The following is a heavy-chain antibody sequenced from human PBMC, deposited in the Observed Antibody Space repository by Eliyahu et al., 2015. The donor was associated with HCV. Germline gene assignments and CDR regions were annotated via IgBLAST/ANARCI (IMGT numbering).Heavy chain of an antibody. CDR1: GFTFSSSA. V-gene: IGHV3-30*18. CDR2: ISNDGSKT. Sequence: QVQLVESGGGVVQPGRSLRLSCEASGFTFSSSAMHWVRQAPGKGLEWVAIISNDGSKTAHADSMKGRFTISRDNSKNTLYLQMNSLRAEDTAVYYCTKSAYCGGDYCYLIDYWGQGTLVTVSS. CDR3: TKSAYCGGDYCYLIDY. D-gene: IGHD2-21*01. J-gene: IGHJ4*02.